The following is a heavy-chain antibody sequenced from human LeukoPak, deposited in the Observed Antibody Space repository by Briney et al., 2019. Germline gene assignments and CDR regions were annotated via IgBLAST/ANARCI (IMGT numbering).Heavy chain of an antibody. CDR1: GGSISSYY. D-gene: IGHD6-19*01. CDR2: IYYSGST. V-gene: IGHV4-59*01. Sequence: RTSETLSLTCTVSGGSISSYYWSWIRQPPGKGLEWIGYIYYSGSTNYNPSLKSRVTISVDTSKNQFSLKLSSVTAADTAVYYCARDRIAVAGGIDYWGQGTLVTVSS. J-gene: IGHJ4*02. CDR3: ARDRIAVAGGIDY.